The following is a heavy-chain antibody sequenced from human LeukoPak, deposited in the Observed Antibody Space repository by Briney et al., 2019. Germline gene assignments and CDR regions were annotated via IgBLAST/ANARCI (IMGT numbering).Heavy chain of an antibody. Sequence: PGRSLRLSCAASGFSFEAYGMYWVRQAPGKGLEWVSGITWNSDDMAYADSVKGRFTISRDNAKNSLYLQMNSLRAEDTALYYCAKDALWFGELLPYFDYWGQGTLVTVSS. CDR1: GFSFEAYG. V-gene: IGHV3-9*01. D-gene: IGHD3-10*01. CDR2: ITWNSDDM. CDR3: AKDALWFGELLPYFDY. J-gene: IGHJ4*02.